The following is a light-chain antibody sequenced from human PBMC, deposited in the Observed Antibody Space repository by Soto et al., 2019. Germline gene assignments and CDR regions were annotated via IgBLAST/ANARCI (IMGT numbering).Light chain of an antibody. CDR1: QSVSTY. CDR2: DTT. CDR3: HQRNT. V-gene: IGKV3-11*01. Sequence: VLTQSPVTLSLSPGDRATLSCRASQSVSTYLAWYRQVPGQHPRLLIYDTTNRAACIRPRFSGSRSGTDFTLTISSVEPEDFALYYCHQRNTFGQGTRLEIK. J-gene: IGKJ5*01.